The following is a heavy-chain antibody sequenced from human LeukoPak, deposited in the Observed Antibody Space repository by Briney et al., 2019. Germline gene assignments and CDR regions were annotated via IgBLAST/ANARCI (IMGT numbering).Heavy chain of an antibody. Sequence: PSETLSLTCIVSGDSISGYYWSWIRQPPGKGLEWIGYIYYTGSTNYNPSLKSRVTISVDTSKNQFSLKLSSVTAADTAVYYCARSETITMVFDYWGQGTLVTVSS. D-gene: IGHD3-10*01. J-gene: IGHJ4*02. CDR1: GDSISGYY. V-gene: IGHV4-59*01. CDR2: IYYTGST. CDR3: ARSETITMVFDY.